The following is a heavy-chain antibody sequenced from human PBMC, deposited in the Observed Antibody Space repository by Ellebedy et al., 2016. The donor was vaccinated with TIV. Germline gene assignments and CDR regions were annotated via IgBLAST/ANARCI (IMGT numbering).Heavy chain of an antibody. Sequence: MPSETLSLTCTVPGGSISGYYWSWIRQPPGKGLEWIGYIYYSGSTNHNPSLKSRVTISVDTSKNQFSLRLSSVTAADTAVYYCARLTTVTWGFDYWGQGTLVTVSS. J-gene: IGHJ4*02. V-gene: IGHV4-59*08. CDR1: GGSISGYY. D-gene: IGHD4-17*01. CDR2: IYYSGST. CDR3: ARLTTVTWGFDY.